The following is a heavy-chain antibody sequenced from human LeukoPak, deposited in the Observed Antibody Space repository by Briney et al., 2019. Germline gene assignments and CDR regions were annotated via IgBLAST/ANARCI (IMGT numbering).Heavy chain of an antibody. CDR2: TKSKTDGGTT. V-gene: IGHV3-15*01. J-gene: IGHJ4*02. CDR1: GFTFNNAW. CDR3: TTAMYYDSSGYTRFDY. D-gene: IGHD3-22*01. Sequence: GGCLRLSCAASGFTFNNAWMSWVRQAPGRGLAWVGRTKSKTDGGTTDYAAPVKGRFSISRDDSKDTLYLQMNSLKTEDTAVYYCTTAMYYDSSGYTRFDYWGQGTLVTVSS.